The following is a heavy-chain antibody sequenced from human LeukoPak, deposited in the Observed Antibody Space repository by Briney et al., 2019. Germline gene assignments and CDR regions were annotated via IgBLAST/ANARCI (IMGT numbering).Heavy chain of an antibody. Sequence: GGSLRLSCAVSGFTSDDYATHWVRPAPGKGLEWVSGIRWNSGSIGYADSVKGRFTISRDNAKNSLYLQMNSLRAEDTALYYCARETTGFDYWGQGTLVTVSS. V-gene: IGHV3-9*02. CDR1: GFTSDDYA. CDR3: ARETTGFDY. D-gene: IGHD4-17*01. J-gene: IGHJ4*02. CDR2: IRWNSGSI.